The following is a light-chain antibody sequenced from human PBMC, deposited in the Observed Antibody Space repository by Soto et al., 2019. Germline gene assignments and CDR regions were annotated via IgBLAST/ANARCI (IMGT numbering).Light chain of an antibody. CDR1: QSVSSNY. CDR2: AAT. J-gene: IGKJ4*01. V-gene: IGKV3-20*01. Sequence: EIVLTQSPGTLSLSPGERATLSCRASQSVSSNYLAWYQQKPGQAPRFLIYAATSRATGIPDRFYGSGSGTAFTLTISRLEPEDFAVYYCQQYGSSPLTFGGGTKVEIK. CDR3: QQYGSSPLT.